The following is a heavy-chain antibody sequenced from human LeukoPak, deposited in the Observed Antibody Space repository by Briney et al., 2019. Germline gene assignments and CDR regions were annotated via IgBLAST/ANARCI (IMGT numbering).Heavy chain of an antibody. CDR2: MYYSGST. Sequence: SETLSLTCTVSGGSIITSNYYWGWIRQSPGKELEWIGSMYYSGSTYYNPSLKSRVTISVDTSKNQFSLKVTSVTAADTAVYFCARHRDYYDTWGHGTLVTVSS. CDR3: ARHRDYYDT. D-gene: IGHD3-22*01. CDR1: GGSIITSNYY. V-gene: IGHV4-39*01. J-gene: IGHJ4*01.